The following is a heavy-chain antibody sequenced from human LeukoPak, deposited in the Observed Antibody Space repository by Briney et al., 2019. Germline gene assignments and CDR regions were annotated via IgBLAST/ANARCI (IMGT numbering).Heavy chain of an antibody. J-gene: IGHJ4*02. D-gene: IGHD4-23*01. CDR3: VRDFYGGEDY. CDR2: VKYDGSKN. V-gene: IGHV3-7*01. CDR1: GFTLGSYW. Sequence: GGSLRLSCAASGFTLGSYWMTWVRQPPGKGLEWVGNVKYDGSKNYYGDSVKGRFTISRDNAKNSVYLQMISLRDEDTAVYYCVRDFYGGEDYWGQGTLVTVSS.